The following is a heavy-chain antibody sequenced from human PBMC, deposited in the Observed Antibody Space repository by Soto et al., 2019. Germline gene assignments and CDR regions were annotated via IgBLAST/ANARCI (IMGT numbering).Heavy chain of an antibody. V-gene: IGHV3-30-3*01. CDR2: ISYDGSDK. J-gene: IGHJ4*02. D-gene: IGHD2-15*01. CDR1: GLTFSRYA. CDR3: AVDTLANLDS. Sequence: QVHLVESGGGVIQPGRSLRLSCAASGLTFSRYAMHWVRQAPDKGLEWVAVISYDGSDKYYADSVKGRFTISRDNSKNTLYRQVNRLRDEDTAVYYCAVDTLANLDSWGQGSLVTVSS.